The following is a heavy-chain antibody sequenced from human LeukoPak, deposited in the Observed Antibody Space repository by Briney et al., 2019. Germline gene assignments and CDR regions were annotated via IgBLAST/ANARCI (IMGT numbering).Heavy chain of an antibody. CDR2: ISSSSSYI. V-gene: IGHV3-21*01. CDR3: ASSYLPAAGKALPTDY. D-gene: IGHD6-13*01. CDR1: GFTFSSYS. J-gene: IGHJ4*02. Sequence: GGSLRLSCAASGFTFSSYSMSWVRQAPGKGLEWVSSISSSSSYIYYADSVKGRFTISRDNAKNSLYLQMNSLRAEDTAVYYCASSYLPAAGKALPTDYWGQGTLVTVSS.